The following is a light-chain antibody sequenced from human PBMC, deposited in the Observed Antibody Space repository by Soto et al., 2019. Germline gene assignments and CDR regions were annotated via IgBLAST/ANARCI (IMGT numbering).Light chain of an antibody. Sequence: IPLTQSPAILSLSPGERATLSCRASQSVETYLAWYQQKPGQPPRLLIYDTSKRASGVAARFSGSGSGTDFTLSISSLEPDDFAVYFCQQRRNWVRFGTGTRVD. CDR3: QQRRNWVR. CDR1: QSVETY. J-gene: IGKJ3*01. CDR2: DTS. V-gene: IGKV3-11*01.